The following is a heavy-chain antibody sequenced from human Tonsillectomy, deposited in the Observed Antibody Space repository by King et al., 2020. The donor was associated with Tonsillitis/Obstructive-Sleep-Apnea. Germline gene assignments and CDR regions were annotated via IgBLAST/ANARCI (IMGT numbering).Heavy chain of an antibody. V-gene: IGHV3-74*01. D-gene: IGHD1-26*01. Sequence: VQLVESGGGLVQPGGSLRLSCEASGFIFSNYWMHWVRQAPGKGLVWVARIKGDGSETTYADSVKGRFTISRDNAKNTLYVQINSLGAEDTAVYYCVKGGTYYSVPVDHWGQGTLVTVSS. CDR3: VKGGTYYSVPVDH. CDR2: IKGDGSET. J-gene: IGHJ4*02. CDR1: GFIFSNYW.